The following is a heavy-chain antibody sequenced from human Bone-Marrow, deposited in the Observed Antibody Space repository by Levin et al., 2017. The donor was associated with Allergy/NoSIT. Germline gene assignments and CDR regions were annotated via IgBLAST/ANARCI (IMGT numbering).Heavy chain of an antibody. CDR1: GHTCDGYY. V-gene: IGHV1-2*02. D-gene: IGHD3-3*01. CDR2: IKPSSGDT. J-gene: IGHJ4*02. CDR3: ASTWRLSEWYHLDY. Sequence: GESLKISCKTSGHTCDGYYMHWLRQAPGQEIEWMGWIKPSSGDTNYGQKFQGRVTMTRETSSRTAYMELSRMSSDNTAVYICASTWRLSEWYHLDYWGQGPLVTVYS.